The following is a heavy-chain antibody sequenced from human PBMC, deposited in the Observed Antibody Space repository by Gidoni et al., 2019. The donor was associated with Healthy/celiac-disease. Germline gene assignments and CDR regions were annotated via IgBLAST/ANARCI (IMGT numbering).Heavy chain of an antibody. CDR1: GGSFSGYY. D-gene: IGHD3-3*01. J-gene: IGHJ6*02. CDR2: SNHSGRT. CDR3: GIAAGTTTNPIKVLRFLECSVFDWYYYYYYGMDV. Sequence: QVQLQQWGAGLLKPSETLSLTCAVYGGSFSGYYWSWIRQPPGQGLEWIGESNHSGRTNYNPSLKSRVTISVDTSKNQFSLKLSSVTAADTAVYLIGIAAGTTTNPIKVLRFLECSVFDWYYYYYYGMDVWGQGTTVTVSS. V-gene: IGHV4-34*01.